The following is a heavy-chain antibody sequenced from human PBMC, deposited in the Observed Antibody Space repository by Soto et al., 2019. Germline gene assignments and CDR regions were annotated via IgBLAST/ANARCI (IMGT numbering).Heavy chain of an antibody. CDR2: INHSGST. CDR1: GGSFSGYY. V-gene: IGHV4-34*01. Sequence: SETLSLTCAVYGGSFSGYYWSWIRQPPGKGLEWIGEINHSGSTNYNPSLKSRVTISVDTSKNQFSLKLSSVTAADTAVYYCARDQYNWNYLFHYYYYMDVWGKGTTVTVSS. CDR3: ARDQYNWNYLFHYYYYMDV. D-gene: IGHD1-7*01. J-gene: IGHJ6*03.